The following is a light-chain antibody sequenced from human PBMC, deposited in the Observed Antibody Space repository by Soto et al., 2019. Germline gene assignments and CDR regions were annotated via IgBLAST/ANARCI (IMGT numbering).Light chain of an antibody. CDR2: DAS. CDR1: QSVSSY. V-gene: IGKV3-11*01. CDR3: QQRSNWPLT. J-gene: IGKJ4*01. Sequence: EIVLTQSPGTLSLSPGERATLSCRASQSVSSYLAWYQQKPGQAPRLLIYDASNRATGIPARFSGSGSGTDLTLTISSLEPEDFAVYYCQQRSNWPLTFGGGNKVDIK.